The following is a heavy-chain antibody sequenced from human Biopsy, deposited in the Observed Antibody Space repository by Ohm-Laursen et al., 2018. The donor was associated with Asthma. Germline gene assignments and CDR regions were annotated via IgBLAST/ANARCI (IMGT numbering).Heavy chain of an antibody. CDR2: ISWNSATI. CDR1: GFKFDEYT. CDR3: AKVRSDWVITESFDY. Sequence: SLRLSCAASGFKFDEYTTHWVRQAPGKGLEWVSGISWNSATIGYADSVEGRSTISRDNAKNSVFLHMDSLRPEDTAFYYCAKVRSDWVITESFDYWGQGVLVTVSS. J-gene: IGHJ4*02. D-gene: IGHD3-22*01. V-gene: IGHV3-9*01.